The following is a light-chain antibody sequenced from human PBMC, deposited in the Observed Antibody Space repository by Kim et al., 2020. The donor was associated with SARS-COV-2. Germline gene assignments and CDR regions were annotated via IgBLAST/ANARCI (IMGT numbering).Light chain of an antibody. Sequence: APGKTARITCGGNNIVSKSVHWYQQKPGQAPVLVIHYDRDRPSGIPERFSGSNSGNTATLTISRVEAGDEADYYCQVWDSSSDHRVFGGGTQLTVL. CDR3: QVWDSSSDHRV. CDR2: YDR. J-gene: IGLJ3*02. V-gene: IGLV3-21*04. CDR1: NIVSKS.